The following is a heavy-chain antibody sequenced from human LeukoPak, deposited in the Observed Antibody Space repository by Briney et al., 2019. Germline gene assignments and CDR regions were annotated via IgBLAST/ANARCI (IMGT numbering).Heavy chain of an antibody. J-gene: IGHJ5*02. D-gene: IGHD6-6*01. CDR2: IYYSGST. V-gene: IGHV4-31*03. CDR1: GGSISSGGYY. CDR3: ARDIAARQDNWFDP. Sequence: SETLSLTCTVSGGSISSGGYYWSWIRQHPGKGLEWIGYIYYSGSTYYNPSLKSRVTISVDTSKNQFSLKLSSVTAADTAVYYCARDIAARQDNWFDPWGQGTLVTVSS.